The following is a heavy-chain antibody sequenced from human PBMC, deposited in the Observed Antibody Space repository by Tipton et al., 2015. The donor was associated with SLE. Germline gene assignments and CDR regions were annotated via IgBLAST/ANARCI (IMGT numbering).Heavy chain of an antibody. J-gene: IGHJ4*02. CDR3: ARATAAYFDY. V-gene: IGHV4-39*07. Sequence: TLSLTCAVSGGSISSGGYSWSWIRQPPGKGLEWIGSIYYSGSTNYNPSLKSRVTISVDKSKNQFSLKLSSVTAADTAVYYCARATAAYFDYWGQGTLVTVSP. D-gene: IGHD6-25*01. CDR1: GGSISSGGYS. CDR2: IYYSGST.